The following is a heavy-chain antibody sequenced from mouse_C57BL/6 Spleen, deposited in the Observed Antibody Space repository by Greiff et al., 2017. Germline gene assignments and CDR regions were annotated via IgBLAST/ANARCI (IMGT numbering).Heavy chain of an antibody. Sequence: EVKLQQSGPELVKPGASVKISCTASGYTFTDYYMNWVKQSHGKSLEWIGDINPNNGGTSYNQKFKGKATLTVDKSSSTAYMELRSLTSEDSAVYYCARRTFYYGSSPYAMDYWGQGTSVTVSS. D-gene: IGHD1-1*01. J-gene: IGHJ4*01. CDR2: INPNNGGT. V-gene: IGHV1-26*01. CDR1: GYTFTDYY. CDR3: ARRTFYYGSSPYAMDY.